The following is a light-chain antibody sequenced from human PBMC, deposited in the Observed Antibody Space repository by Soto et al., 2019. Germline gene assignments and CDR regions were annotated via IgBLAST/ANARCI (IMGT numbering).Light chain of an antibody. CDR3: QQYNNWPPSIT. Sequence: EIVMTQSPATLSVSPGESATLSCRASQSVSSNLAWYQQKPGQAPRLLIYGASTRATGLPARFSGSGSGTEFTLTISSLQSEDFAVYYCQQYNNWPPSITFGQGTRLEIK. V-gene: IGKV3-15*01. J-gene: IGKJ5*01. CDR2: GAS. CDR1: QSVSSN.